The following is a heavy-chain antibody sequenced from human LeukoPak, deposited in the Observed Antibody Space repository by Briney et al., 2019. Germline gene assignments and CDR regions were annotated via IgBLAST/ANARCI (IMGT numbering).Heavy chain of an antibody. CDR1: GYTFTGYY. D-gene: IGHD3-3*01. CDR2: INPNSGGT. Sequence: GASVKVSCKASGYTFTGYYIHWVRQAPGQGLEWVGWINPNSGGTNYAQKFQGRVTMTRDTSISTAYMELSRLKSDDKAVYYCARAENFWSGYYGFDPWGQGTLVTVSS. V-gene: IGHV1-2*02. CDR3: ARAENFWSGYYGFDP. J-gene: IGHJ5*02.